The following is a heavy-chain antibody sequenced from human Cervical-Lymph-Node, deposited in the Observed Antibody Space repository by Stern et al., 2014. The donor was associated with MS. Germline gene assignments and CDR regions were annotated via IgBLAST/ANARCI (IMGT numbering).Heavy chain of an antibody. D-gene: IGHD3-10*01. CDR2: MNPNSGNK. J-gene: IGHJ6*02. V-gene: IGHV1-8*01. CDR3: ARVRFYGSGIYYALGDGMDV. Sequence: VQLVESGAEVKKPGASVKVSCKASGYTFTNYNIDWVRQATGQGLEWMGWMNPNSGNKGYAQRFQGRVIMTRDTSTSTAYMELSSLKAEDTAVYYCARVRFYGSGIYYALGDGMDVWGQGTTVTVSS. CDR1: GYTFTNYN.